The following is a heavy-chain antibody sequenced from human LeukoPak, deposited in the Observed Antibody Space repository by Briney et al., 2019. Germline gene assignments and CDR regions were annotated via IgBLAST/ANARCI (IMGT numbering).Heavy chain of an antibody. J-gene: IGHJ4*02. CDR3: ARIRPGGAPPDY. D-gene: IGHD3-16*01. CDR2: INHSGST. V-gene: IGHV4-34*01. CDR1: GGSFSGYY. Sequence: SETLSLTCAVYGGSFSGYYWSWIRQPPGKGLEWIGEINHSGSTNYNPSLKSRVTTSVDTSKNQFSLKLSSVTAADTAVYYCARIRPGGAPPDYWGQGTLVTVSS.